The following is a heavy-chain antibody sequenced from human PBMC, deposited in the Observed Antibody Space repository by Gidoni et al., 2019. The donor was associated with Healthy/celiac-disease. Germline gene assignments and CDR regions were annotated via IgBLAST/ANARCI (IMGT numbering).Heavy chain of an antibody. D-gene: IGHD6-13*01. V-gene: IGHV3-11*01. J-gene: IGHJ3*02. CDR2: ISSSGSTI. CDR3: AREYSSSWYGHNDAFDI. CDR1: GFTFSDYY. Sequence: QVQLVESGGGLVKPGGSLRLSCAASGFTFSDYYMSWIRQAPGKGLEWVSYISSSGSTIYYADSVKGRFTISRDNAKNSMYLQMNGLRARDAAVYYCAREYSSSWYGHNDAFDIWGQGTMVTVSS.